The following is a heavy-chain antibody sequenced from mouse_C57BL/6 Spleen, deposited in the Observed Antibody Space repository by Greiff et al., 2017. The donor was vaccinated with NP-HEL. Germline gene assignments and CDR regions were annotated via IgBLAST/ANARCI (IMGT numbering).Heavy chain of an antibody. CDR1: GFTFSSYA. V-gene: IGHV5-9-1*02. CDR3: TRSGYYGSSPYYFDD. CDR2: ISSGGDYI. J-gene: IGHJ2*01. Sequence: EVKLVESGEGLVKPGGSLKLSCAASGFTFSSYAMSWVRQTPEKRLEWVAYISSGGDYIYYADTVMGRFPISKDNARNTLYLQMSSLKSEDTAMYYCTRSGYYGSSPYYFDDWGQGTTLTVSS. D-gene: IGHD1-1*01.